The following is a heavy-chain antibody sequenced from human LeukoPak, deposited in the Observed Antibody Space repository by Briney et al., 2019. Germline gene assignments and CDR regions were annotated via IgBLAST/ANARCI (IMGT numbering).Heavy chain of an antibody. V-gene: IGHV4-59*08. J-gene: IGHJ6*02. CDR3: ARHGPDIAAASRVLYGMDV. CDR2: IYYSGST. D-gene: IGHD6-13*01. CDR1: GGSISSYY. Sequence: PSETLSLTCTVSGGSISSYYWSWIRQPPGKGLEWIGYIYYSGSTNYNPSLKSRVTISVDTSKNQFSLKLSSVTAADTAVYYCARHGPDIAAASRVLYGMDVWGQGTTVTVSS.